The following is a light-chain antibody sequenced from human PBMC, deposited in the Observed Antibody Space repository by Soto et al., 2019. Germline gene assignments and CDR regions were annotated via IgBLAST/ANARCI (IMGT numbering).Light chain of an antibody. V-gene: IGKV1-9*01. CDR2: AAS. Sequence: DIQLTKSPSFLSASVGDRVTITCRASQGIVTYLAWYQQKPGKAPKILIYAASTLQSGVPSSFSGSGSGTELTLTISSLKPEDFATYYCQQLNSYTTFGGGTKVEI. CDR1: QGIVTY. CDR3: QQLNSYTT. J-gene: IGKJ4*01.